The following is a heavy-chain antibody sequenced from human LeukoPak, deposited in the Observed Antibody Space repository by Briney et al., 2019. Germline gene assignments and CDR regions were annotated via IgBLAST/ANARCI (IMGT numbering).Heavy chain of an antibody. V-gene: IGHV1-2*02. CDR1: GYTFTGYY. CDR3: AASTYYDFWSGYYFFDY. CDR2: INPNSGNT. D-gene: IGHD3-3*01. Sequence: GASVKVSCKASGYTFTGYYMHWVRQAPGQGLEWMGWINPNSGNTNYAQKFQERVTITRDMSTSTAYMELSSLRSEHTAVYYCAASTYYDFWSGYYFFDYWGQGTLVTVSS. J-gene: IGHJ4*02.